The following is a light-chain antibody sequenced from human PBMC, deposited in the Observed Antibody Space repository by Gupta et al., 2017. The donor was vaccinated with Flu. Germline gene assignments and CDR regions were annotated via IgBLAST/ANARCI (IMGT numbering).Light chain of an antibody. CDR1: QSVNSTS. Sequence: VLTRSPGTLSLSSGESVTLCSRASQSVNSTSLAWHQQKPGQAPRLLTRATGIPDRFSGSGSGTDFTFTISRLEPEDFAVYYWQQYGTSPAFGQGTKLELK. CDR3: QQYGTSPA. J-gene: IGKJ2*01. V-gene: IGKV3-20*01.